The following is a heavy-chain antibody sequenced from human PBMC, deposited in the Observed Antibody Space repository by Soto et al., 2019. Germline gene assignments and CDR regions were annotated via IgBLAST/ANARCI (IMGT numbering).Heavy chain of an antibody. Sequence: ASVKVSCKASGGTFSSYAISWVRQAPGQGLEWMGGIIPIFGTANYAQKFQGRVTITADESTSTAYMELSSLRSEDTAVYYCARGPGYCSGGSCYYYGMDVWGQGTTVTVSS. D-gene: IGHD2-15*01. V-gene: IGHV1-69*13. CDR2: IIPIFGTA. CDR1: GGTFSSYA. CDR3: ARGPGYCSGGSCYYYGMDV. J-gene: IGHJ6*02.